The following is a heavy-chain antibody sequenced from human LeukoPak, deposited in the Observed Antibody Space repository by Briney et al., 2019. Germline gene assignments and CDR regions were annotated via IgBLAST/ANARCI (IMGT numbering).Heavy chain of an antibody. D-gene: IGHD2-8*02. CDR2: INSDGSST. Sequence: GGSLRLSCAASGFTFSSYWMHWVRQAPGKGLVWVSRINSDGSSTSYADSVKGRFTISRDNAKNTLYLQMNSLRAEGTAVYYCATYRQVLLPFESWGQGTLVTVSS. CDR1: GFTFSSYW. V-gene: IGHV3-74*01. J-gene: IGHJ4*02. CDR3: ATYRQVLLPFES.